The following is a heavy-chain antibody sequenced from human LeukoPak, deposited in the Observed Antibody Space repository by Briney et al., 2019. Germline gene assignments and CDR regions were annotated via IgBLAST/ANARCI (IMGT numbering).Heavy chain of an antibody. CDR2: IYYSGCN. V-gene: IGHV4-59*13. D-gene: IGHD2-2*01. J-gene: IGHJ6*03. Sequence: SETLSLPCSVSGRPISRYYGSWLRQPPGKAVEGVGYIYYSGCNIYNRSLKSRVPNPVDPSKNQFALKLSSVTAADTAVYYCAREATVVVPAAIDYYYYYMDVWVKGTTVTVSS. CDR3: AREATVVVPAAIDYYYYYMDV. CDR1: GRPISRYY.